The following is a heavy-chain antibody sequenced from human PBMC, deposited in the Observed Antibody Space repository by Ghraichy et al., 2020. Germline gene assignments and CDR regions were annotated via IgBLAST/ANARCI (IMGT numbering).Heavy chain of an antibody. Sequence: GGSLRLSCAASGFMFSTCAMTWVRQAPGKGLEWVSDISGSGSTTYYADSVKGRFTISRDNSNNTLYLQMDSLRTEDTAVYYCAKLSLGRRGYVDSWGQGTLVTVSS. V-gene: IGHV3-23*01. D-gene: IGHD2-2*01. J-gene: IGHJ4*02. CDR2: ISGSGSTT. CDR1: GFMFSTCA. CDR3: AKLSLGRRGYVDS.